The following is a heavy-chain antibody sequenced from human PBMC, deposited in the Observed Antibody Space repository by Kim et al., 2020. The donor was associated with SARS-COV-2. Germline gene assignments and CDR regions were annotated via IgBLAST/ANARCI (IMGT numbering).Heavy chain of an antibody. CDR3: ASLTYGLIFGYYMDV. J-gene: IGHJ6*03. D-gene: IGHD3-10*01. Sequence: PPLKSRATISVDTSKNQFSLKLSSVTAADTAVYYCASLTYGLIFGYYMDVWGKGTTVTVSS. V-gene: IGHV4-39*01.